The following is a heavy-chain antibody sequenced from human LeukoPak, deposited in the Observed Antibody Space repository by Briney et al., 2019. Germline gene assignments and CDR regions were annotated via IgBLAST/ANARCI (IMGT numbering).Heavy chain of an antibody. CDR2: INPYSGAT. V-gene: IGHV1-2*02. Sequence: GASVTVSCKASGYTFTAYYMHWVRQAPGQGLEWMGWINPYSGATNYAQKLQGRVTMTRDTSISTAYMELSRLTSDDTAVYYCANYKGPFDYWGQGTLVTASS. J-gene: IGHJ4*02. CDR1: GYTFTAYY. D-gene: IGHD3-10*01. CDR3: ANYKGPFDY.